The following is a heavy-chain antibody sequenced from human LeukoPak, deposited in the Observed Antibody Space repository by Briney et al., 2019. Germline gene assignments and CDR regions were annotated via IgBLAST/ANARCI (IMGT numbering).Heavy chain of an antibody. D-gene: IGHD2-15*01. CDR1: GFTFSSYG. Sequence: GGSLRLSCAASGFTFSSYGMSWVRQAPGKGLEWVTAISGSGGSTYYADSVKGRFTISRDNSKNTLYLQMNSLRAEDTAVYYCAKARYCSGGSCPDEYFQHWGQGTLVTVSS. CDR2: ISGSGGST. V-gene: IGHV3-23*01. CDR3: AKARYCSGGSCPDEYFQH. J-gene: IGHJ1*01.